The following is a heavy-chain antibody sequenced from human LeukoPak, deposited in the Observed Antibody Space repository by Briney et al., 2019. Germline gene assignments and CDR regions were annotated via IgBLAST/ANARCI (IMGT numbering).Heavy chain of an antibody. CDR2: IYYSGST. V-gene: IGHV4-59*01. CDR1: GGSISSYY. Sequence: SETLSLTCTVSGGSISSYYWSWIRQPPGKGLERIGYIYYSGSTNYNPSLKSRVTISVDTSKNQFSLKLSSVTAADTAVYYCARGYTYSGYDYWGQGTLVTVSS. D-gene: IGHD5-12*01. CDR3: ARGYTYSGYDY. J-gene: IGHJ4*02.